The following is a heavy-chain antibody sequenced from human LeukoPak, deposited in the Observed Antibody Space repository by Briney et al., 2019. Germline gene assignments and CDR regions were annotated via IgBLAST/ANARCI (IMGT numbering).Heavy chain of an antibody. Sequence: SVKVSCKASGGTFISYAISWVRQAPGQGLEWMGGIIPIFGTANYAQKFQGRVTITTDESTSTAYMELSSLRSEDTAVYYCARAYYDYVWGSYRQFDYWGQGTLVTVSS. CDR2: IIPIFGTA. D-gene: IGHD3-16*02. CDR1: GGTFISYA. V-gene: IGHV1-69*05. J-gene: IGHJ4*02. CDR3: ARAYYDYVWGSYRQFDY.